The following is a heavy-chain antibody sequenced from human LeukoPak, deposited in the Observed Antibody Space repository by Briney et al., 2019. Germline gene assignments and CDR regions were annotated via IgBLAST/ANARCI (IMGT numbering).Heavy chain of an antibody. J-gene: IGHJ6*03. CDR2: IRYDGSNK. D-gene: IGHD1-7*01. CDR3: AKDMGGTGTTMPYYYYMDV. V-gene: IGHV3-30*02. Sequence: GGSLRLSCAASGFTFSSYGMRWVRQAPGKGLKWVAFIRYDGSNKYYADSVKGRFTISRDNSKNTLYLQMNSLRAEDTAVYYCAKDMGGTGTTMPYYYYMDVWGKGTTVTVSS. CDR1: GFTFSSYG.